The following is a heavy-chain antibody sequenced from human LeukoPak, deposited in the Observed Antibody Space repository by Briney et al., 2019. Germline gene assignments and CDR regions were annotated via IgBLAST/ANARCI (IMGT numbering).Heavy chain of an antibody. Sequence: SETLSLTCTVSGGSVSSGNYYWSWIRQPPGKGLDWIGYIYYSGSTNYNPSLKSRVTISVDTSKNQFSLRLSSVAAADTAVYYCARDPSGYFNYWGQGTLATVSS. CDR3: ARDPSGYFNY. V-gene: IGHV4-61*01. CDR2: IYYSGST. CDR1: GGSVSSGNYY. J-gene: IGHJ4*02. D-gene: IGHD3-22*01.